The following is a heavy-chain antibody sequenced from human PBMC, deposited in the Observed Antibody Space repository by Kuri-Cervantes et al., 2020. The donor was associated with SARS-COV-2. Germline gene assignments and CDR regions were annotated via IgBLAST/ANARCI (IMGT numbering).Heavy chain of an antibody. CDR2: IWYDGSNK. CDR1: GFTFSSYG. V-gene: IGHV3-33*01. D-gene: IGHD2-2*01. J-gene: IGHJ6*02. Sequence: GESLKIPCAASGFTFSSYGMHWVRQAPGKGLEWVAVIWYDGSNKYYADSVKGRFTISRDNSKNTLYLQMNSLRAEDTAVYYCARDLRGMTDIVVVPAALGLGMDVWGQGTTVTVSS. CDR3: ARDLRGMTDIVVVPAALGLGMDV.